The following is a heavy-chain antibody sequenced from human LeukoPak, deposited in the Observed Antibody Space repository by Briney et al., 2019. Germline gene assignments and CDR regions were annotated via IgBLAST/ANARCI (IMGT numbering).Heavy chain of an antibody. V-gene: IGHV3-23*01. CDR2: ISGSGGST. D-gene: IGHD2-15*01. CDR1: GFTFSSYA. J-gene: IGHJ5*02. CDR3: AAIKSFRVVVVVAVRSWFDP. Sequence: GGSLRLSCAASGFTFSSYAMSWVRQAPGKGLEWVSAISGSGGSTYYADSVKGRFTISRDNSKNTLYLQMNSLRAEDTAVYYCAAIKSFRVVVVVAVRSWFDPWGQGTLVTVSS.